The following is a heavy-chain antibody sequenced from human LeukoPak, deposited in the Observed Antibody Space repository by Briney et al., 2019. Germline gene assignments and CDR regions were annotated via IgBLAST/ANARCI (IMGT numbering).Heavy chain of an antibody. CDR3: ARVGGSYYDY. Sequence: ASVKVSCKASGYTFTSYGISWVRQAPGQGLEWMGWISAYNGNTNYAQKFQGRVTMTRDTSISTAYMELSRLRSDDTAVYYCARVGGSYYDYWGQGTLVTVSS. J-gene: IGHJ4*02. CDR1: GYTFTSYG. V-gene: IGHV1-18*01. D-gene: IGHD3-16*01. CDR2: ISAYNGNT.